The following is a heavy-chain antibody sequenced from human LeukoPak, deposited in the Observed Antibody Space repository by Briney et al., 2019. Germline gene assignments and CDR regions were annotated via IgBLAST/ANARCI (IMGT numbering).Heavy chain of an antibody. CDR1: GGSISSSY. CDR3: ARGRGGSSGYYYYYMDV. CDR2: VHYSGST. D-gene: IGHD6-6*01. J-gene: IGHJ6*03. Sequence: PSETLSLTCTISGGSISSSYWTWIRQPPGKELEWIGYVHYSGSTNYNPSLRSRVTMSVDTSKNQFSLKLSSVTAADTAVYYCARGRGGSSGYYYYYMDVWGNGTTVTVSS. V-gene: IGHV4-59*08.